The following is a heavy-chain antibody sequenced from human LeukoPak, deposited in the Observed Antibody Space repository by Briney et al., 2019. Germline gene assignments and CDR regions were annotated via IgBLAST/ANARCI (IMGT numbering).Heavy chain of an antibody. V-gene: IGHV3-74*01. CDR2: INSDGSST. Sequence: GGSLRLSCAASGFTFSSYWMHWVRQAPGKGLEWVSRINSDGSSTTYADSVKGRFTISRDNDKNTLYLQMNRLRAEDTAVYYCARDMHTTSSARGAYWGQGTLVTVSS. CDR3: ARDMHTTSSARGAY. CDR1: GFTFSSYW. D-gene: IGHD6-6*01. J-gene: IGHJ4*02.